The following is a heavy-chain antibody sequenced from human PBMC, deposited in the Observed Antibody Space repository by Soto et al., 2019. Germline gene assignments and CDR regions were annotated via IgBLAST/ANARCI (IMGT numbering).Heavy chain of an antibody. D-gene: IGHD3-10*01. CDR1: GYTFTSYG. CDR2: XSXYNGNT. V-gene: IGHV1-18*01. J-gene: IGHJ6*02. CDR3: ARDTLWFGELESRDYYYYGMDV. Sequence: ASVKVSCKASGYTFTSYGXXXXXQAPGQGLEWMGWXSXYNGNTNYAQKLQGTVTMTTDTSTSTAYMELRSLRSDDTAVYYCARDTLWFGELESRDYYYYGMDVWGQGTTVTVSS.